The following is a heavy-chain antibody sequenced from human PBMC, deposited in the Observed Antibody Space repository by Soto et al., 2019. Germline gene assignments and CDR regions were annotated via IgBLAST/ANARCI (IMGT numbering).Heavy chain of an antibody. CDR1: GFTFSTYW. CDR3: ARDRYSYYDFWSGSLPYYYYGMDV. D-gene: IGHD3-3*01. Sequence: HPGGSLRLSCAASGFTFSTYWMHWVRQAPGKGLVWVSRINSDGSEKYYVDSVKGRFTISRDNAKNSLYLQMNSLRAEDTAVYYCARDRYSYYDFWSGSLPYYYYGMDVWGQGTKVTVSS. V-gene: IGHV3-74*01. J-gene: IGHJ6*02. CDR2: INSDGSEK.